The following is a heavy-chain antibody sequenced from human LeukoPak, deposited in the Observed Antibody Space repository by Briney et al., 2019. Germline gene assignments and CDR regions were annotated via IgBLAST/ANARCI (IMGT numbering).Heavy chain of an antibody. D-gene: IGHD3-22*01. Sequence: PSETLSLTCAASGDSFIGYFWTWIRQAPGKGLEWIGDINHSGRTNYSPSLQRRVSISVDTSKNQFSLNVTSVTGADTAVYYCARTSGFFDSSGFYQQNPYYFQYWGQGVLVTVSS. CDR2: INHSGRT. CDR1: GDSFIGYF. CDR3: ARTSGFFDSSGFYQQNPYYFQY. J-gene: IGHJ4*02. V-gene: IGHV4-34*01.